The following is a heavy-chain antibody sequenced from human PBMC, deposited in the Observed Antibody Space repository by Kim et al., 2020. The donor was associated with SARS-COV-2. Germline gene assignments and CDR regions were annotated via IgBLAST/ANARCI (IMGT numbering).Heavy chain of an antibody. CDR2: IYHSGST. V-gene: IGHV4-38-2*02. Sequence: SETLSLTCTVSGYSISSGYYWGWIRQPPGKGLEWIGSIYHSGSTYYNPSLKSRVTISVDTSKNQFSLKLSSVTAADTAVYYCARVGCSGGSCFPDYWGQGTLVTVSS. CDR3: ARVGCSGGSCFPDY. J-gene: IGHJ4*02. CDR1: GYSISSGYY. D-gene: IGHD2-15*01.